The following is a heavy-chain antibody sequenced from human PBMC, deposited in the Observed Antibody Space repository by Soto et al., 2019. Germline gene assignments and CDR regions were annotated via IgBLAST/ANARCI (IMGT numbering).Heavy chain of an antibody. Sequence: ASVKVSCKASGYTFTSYGIRWVRQAPGQGLEWMGWISAYNGNTNYAQKLQGRVTMTTDTSTSTAYMELRSLRSDDTAVYYCARAVTTVTTSHFDYWGQGTLVTVSS. CDR1: GYTFTSYG. J-gene: IGHJ4*02. D-gene: IGHD4-17*01. CDR2: ISAYNGNT. V-gene: IGHV1-18*01. CDR3: ARAVTTVTTSHFDY.